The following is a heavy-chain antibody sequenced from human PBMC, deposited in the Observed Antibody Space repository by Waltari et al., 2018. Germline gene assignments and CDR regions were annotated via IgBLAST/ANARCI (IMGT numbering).Heavy chain of an antibody. CDR2: IKQDGSEK. V-gene: IGHV3-7*01. D-gene: IGHD2-15*01. Sequence: EVQLVESGGGLVQPGGSLRLSCAASGFTFSSYWMSWVRQAPGKGLEWVANIKQDGSEKYYVDSVKGRFTISRDNAKNSLYLQMNSLRAEDTAVYYCARDSIECGGSCYFLHGDYWGQGTLVTVSS. CDR1: GFTFSSYW. CDR3: ARDSIECGGSCYFLHGDY. J-gene: IGHJ4*02.